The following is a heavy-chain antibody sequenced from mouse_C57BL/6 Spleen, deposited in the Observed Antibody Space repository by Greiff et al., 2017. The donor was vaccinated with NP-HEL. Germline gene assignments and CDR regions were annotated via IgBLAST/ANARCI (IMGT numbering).Heavy chain of an antibody. Sequence: QVQLQQSGPELVKPGASVKISCKASGYAFSSSWMNWVKQRPGKGLEWIGRIYPGDGDTNYNGKFKGKATLTADKSSSTAYMQLSSLTSEGSAVYFCATYDYDEFAYWGQGTLVTVSA. J-gene: IGHJ3*01. CDR1: GYAFSSSW. CDR2: IYPGDGDT. D-gene: IGHD2-4*01. CDR3: ATYDYDEFAY. V-gene: IGHV1-82*01.